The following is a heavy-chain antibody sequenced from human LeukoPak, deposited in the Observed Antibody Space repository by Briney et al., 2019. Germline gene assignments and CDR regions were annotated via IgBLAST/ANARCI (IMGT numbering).Heavy chain of an antibody. CDR3: ARDRGSGWSFDY. Sequence: PSETLSLTCTVSGGSISSYHWSWIRQPPGKGLEWIGYIYYSGSTNHNPSLKSRVTISVDTSKNQFSLKLSSVTAADTAVYYCARDRGSGWSFDYWGQGTLVTVSS. D-gene: IGHD6-19*01. J-gene: IGHJ4*02. V-gene: IGHV4-59*12. CDR1: GGSISSYH. CDR2: IYYSGST.